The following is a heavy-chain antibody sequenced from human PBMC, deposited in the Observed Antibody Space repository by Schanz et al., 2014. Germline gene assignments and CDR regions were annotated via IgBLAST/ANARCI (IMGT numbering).Heavy chain of an antibody. CDR1: GFTFSSYS. Sequence: QLVESGGGLVKPGESLRLSCAASGFTFSSYSMNWVRQAPGKGLEWVSVIYSGDNTYYADSVKGRFTISRDNSKNTVYLQMNSLRAEDTAVYFCASLIGTTSAHFYGMDVWGQGTTVTVSS. D-gene: IGHD1-7*01. V-gene: IGHV3-66*01. J-gene: IGHJ6*02. CDR3: ASLIGTTSAHFYGMDV. CDR2: IYSGDNT.